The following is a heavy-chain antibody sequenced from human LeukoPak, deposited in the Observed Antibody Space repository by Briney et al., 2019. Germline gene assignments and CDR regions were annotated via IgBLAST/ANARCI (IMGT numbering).Heavy chain of an antibody. V-gene: IGHV3-33*06. Sequence: GGSLRLSCAASGLIFSDFGMHWVRQAPGKGLEWMAIIWYDGSNKYYADSVKGRFTISRDNSQNTMYLQMNSLRAEDSAVYYCAKATCSGASCFSNSRDAFDVWGQGKWSPSLQ. CDR2: IWYDGSNK. J-gene: IGHJ3*01. D-gene: IGHD2-15*01. CDR1: GLIFSDFG. CDR3: AKATCSGASCFSNSRDAFDV.